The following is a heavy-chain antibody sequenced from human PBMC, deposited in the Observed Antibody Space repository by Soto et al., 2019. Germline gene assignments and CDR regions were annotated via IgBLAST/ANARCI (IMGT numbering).Heavy chain of an antibody. V-gene: IGHV4-59*08. Sequence: SENPYITSTVYDDSRNYYFWSWIRQPPGKGLEWIGYIYDSGSTNYNPSLKSRVTISADTSKNQFSLNLSSVTAADTAVYYCVIHFVRGYRHRWSDPWCQTPLLTGSS. CDR1: DDSRNYYF. CDR3: VIHFVRGYRHRWSDP. CDR2: IYDSGST. D-gene: IGHD6-13*01. J-gene: IGHJ5*02.